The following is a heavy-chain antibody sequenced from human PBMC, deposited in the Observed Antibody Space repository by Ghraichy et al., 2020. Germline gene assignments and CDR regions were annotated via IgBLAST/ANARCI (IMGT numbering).Heavy chain of an antibody. CDR1: GGSISSSNW. CDR3: ARAPISGYSSLYYGMDV. CDR2: IYHSGST. Sequence: SETLSLTCAVSGGSISSSNWWSWVRQPPGKGLEWIGEIYHSGSTNYNPSLKSRVTISVDKSKNQFSLKLSSVTAADTAVYYCARAPISGYSSLYYGMDVWGQGTTVTVSS. D-gene: IGHD6-19*01. V-gene: IGHV4-4*02. J-gene: IGHJ6*02.